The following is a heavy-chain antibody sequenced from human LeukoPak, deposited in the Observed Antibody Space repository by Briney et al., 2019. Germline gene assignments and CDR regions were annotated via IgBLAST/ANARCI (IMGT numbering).Heavy chain of an antibody. Sequence: GGSLRLSCAASGFTFSSYNMNWVRQAPGKGLEWVSYISTTSSAIYYADSVKGRFTISRDNAKNSLYLQMSSLRAEDTAVYYCAKDWAWGWFDPWGQGTLVTVSS. V-gene: IGHV3-48*01. CDR2: ISTTSSAI. CDR1: GFTFSSYN. D-gene: IGHD3-16*01. CDR3: AKDWAWGWFDP. J-gene: IGHJ5*02.